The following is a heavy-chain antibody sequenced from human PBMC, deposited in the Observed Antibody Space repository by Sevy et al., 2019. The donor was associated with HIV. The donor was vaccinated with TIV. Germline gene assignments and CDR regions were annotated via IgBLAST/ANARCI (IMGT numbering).Heavy chain of an antibody. V-gene: IGHV3-23*01. CDR3: AKDFYDSSGYYPMEAFDI. CDR2: LSGSGAST. J-gene: IGHJ3*02. Sequence: GGSLRLSCAASGFTFTTYAMGWARQAPGKGLKWVSTLSGSGASTYYADSVKGRFTISRDNSKNTLFLQMDSLRAEDTAVYYCAKDFYDSSGYYPMEAFDIWGQRTMVTVSS. CDR1: GFTFTTYA. D-gene: IGHD3-22*01.